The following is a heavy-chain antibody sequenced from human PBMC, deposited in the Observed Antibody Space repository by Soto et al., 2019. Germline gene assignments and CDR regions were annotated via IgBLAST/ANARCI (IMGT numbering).Heavy chain of an antibody. CDR1: GGSFSGYY. CDR3: ARGRFLEWSGPSYYYYYGMDV. Sequence: SETLSLTCAVYGGSFSGYYWSWIRQPPGKGLEWIGEINHSGSTNYNPSLKSRVTISVDTSKNQFSLKLSSVTAADTAVYYCARGRFLEWSGPSYYYYYGMDVWGQGTTVTVS. CDR2: INHSGST. V-gene: IGHV4-34*01. D-gene: IGHD3-3*01. J-gene: IGHJ6*02.